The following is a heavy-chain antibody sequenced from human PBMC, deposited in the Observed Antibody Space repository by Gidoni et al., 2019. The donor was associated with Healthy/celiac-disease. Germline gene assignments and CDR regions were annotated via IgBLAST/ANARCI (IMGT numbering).Heavy chain of an antibody. V-gene: IGHV4-30-4*01. J-gene: IGHJ4*02. CDR2: IYYSRST. CDR3: AREGYFDGLLIDY. Sequence: QLQLQESLPGLVWPSQSLSFPYTVPAGSIGSGGYYWSWIRQPPGKGLEWIGYIYYSRSTYYNPSLKSRVTISVDTSKNQFSLKLSYVTAADTAVYYCAREGYFDGLLIDYWGQGTLVTVSS. D-gene: IGHD3-9*01. CDR1: AGSIGSGGYY.